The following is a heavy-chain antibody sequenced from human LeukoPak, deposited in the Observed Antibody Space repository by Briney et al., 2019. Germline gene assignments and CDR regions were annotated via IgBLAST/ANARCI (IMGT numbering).Heavy chain of an antibody. D-gene: IGHD3-9*01. V-gene: IGHV1-18*01. J-gene: IGHJ4*02. CDR3: ARGGLLRYFDWLLYSY. CDR1: GYTFTSYG. Sequence: GASVKVSCKASGYTFTSYGISWVRQAPGQGLEWMGWISAYNGNTNYAQKLQGRVTMTTDTSTSTAYMELRSLRSDDTAVYYCARGGLLRYFDWLLYSYWGQGTLVTVSS. CDR2: ISAYNGNT.